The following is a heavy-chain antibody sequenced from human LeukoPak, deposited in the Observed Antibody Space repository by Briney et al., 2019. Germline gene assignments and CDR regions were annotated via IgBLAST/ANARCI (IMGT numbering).Heavy chain of an antibody. D-gene: IGHD6-19*01. J-gene: IGHJ3*02. CDR1: GFTFSSYG. V-gene: IGHV3-30*02. CDR2: IRYDGSNE. Sequence: GGSLRLSCAASGFTFSSYGMHWVRQAPGKGLEWVSFIRYDGSNEYYADSVRGRFTISRDNSKNTLYLQMNSLRAEDTAVYYCARGDDSSGWGAFDIWGQGTMVTVSS. CDR3: ARGDDSSGWGAFDI.